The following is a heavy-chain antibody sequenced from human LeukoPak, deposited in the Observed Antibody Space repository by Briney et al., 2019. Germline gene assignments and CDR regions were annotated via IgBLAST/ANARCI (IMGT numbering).Heavy chain of an antibody. V-gene: IGHV3-53*01. CDR1: GLTVSNNY. D-gene: IGHD5-24*01. CDR3: AKDYKGYFDY. J-gene: IGHJ4*02. Sequence: PGGSLRLSCAASGLTVSNNYMSWVRQAPGKGLEWVSVIFGDANTHYSDSVKGRFTISRDNSKNTLYLQMNSLRAEDTAVYYCAKDYKGYFDYWGQGTLVTVSS. CDR2: IFGDANT.